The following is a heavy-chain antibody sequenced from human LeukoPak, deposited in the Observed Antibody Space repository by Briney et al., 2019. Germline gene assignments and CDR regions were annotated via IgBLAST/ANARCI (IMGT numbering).Heavy chain of an antibody. V-gene: IGHV1-18*01. Sequence: ASVKVSCKASGYTFTSYGISWVRQAPGQGLEWMGWISAYNGNTNYAQKLQGRVTMTTDTSTSTAYMELRSLRSDDTAVYYCARGGEFYYDFWSGYYPYYFDYWAREPWSPSPQ. J-gene: IGHJ4*02. CDR3: ARGGEFYYDFWSGYYPYYFDY. D-gene: IGHD3-3*01. CDR1: GYTFTSYG. CDR2: ISAYNGNT.